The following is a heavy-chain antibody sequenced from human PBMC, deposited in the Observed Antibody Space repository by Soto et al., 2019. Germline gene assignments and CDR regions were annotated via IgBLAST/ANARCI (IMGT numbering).Heavy chain of an antibody. CDR1: GFTFSNFG. D-gene: IGHD6-25*01. Sequence: GGSLRLSCEASGFTFSNFGMNWVRQAPGKGLEWVALILHDGSNKFYADSVKGRFTISGDNSKNTLYLQMNSLRAEDTAVYYCAKDRLANPPYYYYYYGMDVWGQGTTVTVSS. J-gene: IGHJ6*02. V-gene: IGHV3-30*19. CDR3: AKDRLANPPYYYYYYGMDV. CDR2: ILHDGSNK.